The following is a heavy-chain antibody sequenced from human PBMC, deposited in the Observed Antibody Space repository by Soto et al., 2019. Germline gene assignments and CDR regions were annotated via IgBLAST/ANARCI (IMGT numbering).Heavy chain of an antibody. CDR2: INSDGSST. V-gene: IGHV3-74*01. D-gene: IGHD6-6*01. J-gene: IGHJ5*02. CDR3: YSSSSRFADWFDP. CDR1: GFTFSSYW. Sequence: PGGSLRLSCAASGFTFSSYWMHWVRQAPGKGLVWVSRINSDGSSTSYADSVKGRFTISRDNAKNTLYLQMNSLRAEDTAVYYCYSSSSRFADWFDPWGQGTLVTVSS.